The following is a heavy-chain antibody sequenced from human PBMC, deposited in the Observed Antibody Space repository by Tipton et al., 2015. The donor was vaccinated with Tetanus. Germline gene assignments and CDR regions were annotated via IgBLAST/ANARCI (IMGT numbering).Heavy chain of an antibody. CDR3: ARTPDYYYGMDV. Sequence: TLSLTCDVSGGPVSSSNWWSWVRQAPGKGLEWIGEIYYSGTTNYNPSLKSRVTISTDKSKNQVSLRLNSVTAADTAVYFRARTPDYYYGMDVWGQGTTVTVSS. CDR1: GGPVSSSNW. CDR2: IYYSGTT. V-gene: IGHV4-4*01. J-gene: IGHJ6*02.